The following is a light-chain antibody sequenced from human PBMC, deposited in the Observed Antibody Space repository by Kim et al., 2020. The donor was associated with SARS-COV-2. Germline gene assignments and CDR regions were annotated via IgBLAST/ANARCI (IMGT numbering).Light chain of an antibody. CDR2: RNN. J-gene: IGLJ3*02. Sequence: ELTQPPSASGTPGQRVTVSCSGSSSNIGRDYVNWYQQFPGTAPKLLIYRNNQRPSGVPDRFSGSKSGTSASLAISGLRSEDEADYYCAAWDASLTGWVFGGGTQLTVL. CDR3: AAWDASLTGWV. V-gene: IGLV1-47*01. CDR1: SSNIGRDY.